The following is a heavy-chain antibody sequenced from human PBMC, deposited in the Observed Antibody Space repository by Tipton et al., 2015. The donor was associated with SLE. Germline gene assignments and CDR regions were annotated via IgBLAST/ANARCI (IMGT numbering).Heavy chain of an antibody. J-gene: IGHJ4*02. V-gene: IGHV4-30-2*01. D-gene: IGHD1-26*01. CDR1: GGSINSVGHS. CDR2: VYHTGST. Sequence: TLSLTCTVSGGSINSVGHSWSWIRRPPGKGLELVGYVYHTGSTYYNPTLMSRVSISVDTSKNQFSLKLSSVTVADTAVYYCARGREWEPPDYWGQGTLVSVSS. CDR3: ARGREWEPPDY.